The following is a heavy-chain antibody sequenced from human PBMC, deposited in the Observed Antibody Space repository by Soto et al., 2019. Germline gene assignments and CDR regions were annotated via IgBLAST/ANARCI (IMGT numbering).Heavy chain of an antibody. CDR1: GGSFSGYY. J-gene: IGHJ4*02. Sequence: QVQLQQWGAGLLKPSETLSLTCAVYGGSFSGYYWSWIRQPPGKGLEWIGEINHSGSTNYNPSLKSRVTISVDPSKNQFSLKLSSVTAADTAVYYCARGFRNGGPLGYWGQGTLVTVSS. V-gene: IGHV4-34*01. CDR2: INHSGST. CDR3: ARGFRNGGPLGY. D-gene: IGHD1-1*01.